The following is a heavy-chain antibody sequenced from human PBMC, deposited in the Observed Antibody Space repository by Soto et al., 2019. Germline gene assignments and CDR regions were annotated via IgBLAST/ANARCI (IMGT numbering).Heavy chain of an antibody. Sequence: ASVKVSCKASGYTFTSYGISWVRQAPGQGLEWMGWISAYNGNTNYAQKLQGRVTMTTDTSTSTAYMELRSLRSDDTAVYYCAREIRGDIVVVPAAIADYYYYMDVWGKGTTVTVSS. J-gene: IGHJ6*03. D-gene: IGHD2-2*01. CDR2: ISAYNGNT. CDR1: GYTFTSYG. CDR3: AREIRGDIVVVPAAIADYYYYMDV. V-gene: IGHV1-18*01.